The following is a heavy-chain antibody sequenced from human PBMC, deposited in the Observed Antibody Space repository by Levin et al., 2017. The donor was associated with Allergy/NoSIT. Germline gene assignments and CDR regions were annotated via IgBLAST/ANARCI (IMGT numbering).Heavy chain of an antibody. CDR1: GFTFSSYA. Sequence: GGSLRLSCSASGFTFSSYAMHWVRQAPGKGLEYVSAISSNGGSTYYADSVKGRFTISRDNSKNTLYLQMSSLRAEDTAVYYCVKDLGVGFGELLYSAFDIWGQGTMVTVSS. CDR2: ISSNGGST. J-gene: IGHJ3*02. V-gene: IGHV3-64D*06. CDR3: VKDLGVGFGELLYSAFDI. D-gene: IGHD3-10*01.